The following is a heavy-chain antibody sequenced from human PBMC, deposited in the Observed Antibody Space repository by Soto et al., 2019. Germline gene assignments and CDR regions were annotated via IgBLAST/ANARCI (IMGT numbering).Heavy chain of an antibody. D-gene: IGHD3-22*01. CDR2: ISYDGSNK. CDR3: ASGPKIVVVHGSWFDP. CDR1: GFTFSSYA. J-gene: IGHJ5*02. V-gene: IGHV3-30-3*01. Sequence: GGSLRLSCAASGFTFSSYAMHWVRQAPGKGLEWVAVISYDGSNKYYADSVKGRLTISRDNSKNTLYLQMNSLRAEDTAVYYCASGPKIVVVHGSWFDPWGQGTLVTV.